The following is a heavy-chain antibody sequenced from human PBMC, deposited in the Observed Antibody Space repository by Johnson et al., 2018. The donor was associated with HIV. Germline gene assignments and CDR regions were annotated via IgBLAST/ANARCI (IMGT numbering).Heavy chain of an antibody. V-gene: IGHV3-NL1*01. CDR2: IYSGGST. Sequence: QVTLVESGGGVVQPGGSLRLSCAASGFSFSSYGMYWVRQAPGKGLEWVAFIYSGGSTYYADSVKGRFTISRDNSKNTLYLQMNSLRAEDTAVYYCARDASYYGSANDAFDIWGQGTMVTVSS. D-gene: IGHD3-10*01. J-gene: IGHJ3*02. CDR1: GFSFSSYG. CDR3: ARDASYYGSANDAFDI.